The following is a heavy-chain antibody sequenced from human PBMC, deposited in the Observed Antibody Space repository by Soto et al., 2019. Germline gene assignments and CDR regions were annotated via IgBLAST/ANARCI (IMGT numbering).Heavy chain of an antibody. J-gene: IGHJ3*02. CDR2: IYYSGST. D-gene: IGHD3-22*01. Sequence: NLSLTCTVSGGSIGSGGYYWSWIRQDPGKGLEWLGYIYYSGSTYYNPSLKSRVTISVDTSKNQFSLKLSSVTAADTAVYYCARGKGGTYYYDSSGLPLAFDIWGQGTMVTVSS. CDR1: GGSIGSGGYY. V-gene: IGHV4-31*03. CDR3: ARGKGGTYYYDSSGLPLAFDI.